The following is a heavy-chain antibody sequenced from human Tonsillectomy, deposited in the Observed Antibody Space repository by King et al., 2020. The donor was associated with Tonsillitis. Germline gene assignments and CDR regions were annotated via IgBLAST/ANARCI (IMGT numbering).Heavy chain of an antibody. D-gene: IGHD5-12*01. CDR1: GYTFNIYS. CDR3: ARDASIYRAYDGEWFDT. Sequence: QLVQSGAEVKKPGASVKVSCKASGYTFNIYSISGVRQAPGQGLEWLGWISAYTGNTDYAQKLQGRVTLTTDTSTCTAYMELRGHNSDDTAVYYCARDASIYRAYDGEWFDTWGQGTLVTVSS. J-gene: IGHJ5*02. V-gene: IGHV1-18*01. CDR2: ISAYTGNT.